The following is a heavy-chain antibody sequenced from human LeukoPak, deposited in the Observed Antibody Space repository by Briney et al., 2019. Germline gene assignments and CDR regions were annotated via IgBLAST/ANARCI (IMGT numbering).Heavy chain of an antibody. Sequence: PSQTLSLTCTVSGGTFSSGGYYWGWHRQPPGKGREWIVYIYHSGSTYYNPSLKSRVTISMDSSKNQFSLKLSSVTAADTAVYYCAILLGYSSSSSRGYFDYWGQGTLVTVSS. CDR1: GGTFSSGGYY. D-gene: IGHD6-6*01. J-gene: IGHJ4*02. CDR2: IYHSGST. CDR3: AILLGYSSSSSRGYFDY. V-gene: IGHV4-30-2*01.